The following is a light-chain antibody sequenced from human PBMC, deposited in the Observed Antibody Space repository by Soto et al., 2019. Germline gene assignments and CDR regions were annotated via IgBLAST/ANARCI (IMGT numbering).Light chain of an antibody. CDR2: DAS. V-gene: IGKV1-5*01. J-gene: IGKJ2*02. Sequence: DIQMTQSPSTLSASVGDRVTITCRASQSISSWLAWYQQKPGKAPKLLIYDASRLESGGPSRFSGSGSGTEFTLTISSLQPDDFATYYCQQYNSYPRTFGQGTKLEIK. CDR1: QSISSW. CDR3: QQYNSYPRT.